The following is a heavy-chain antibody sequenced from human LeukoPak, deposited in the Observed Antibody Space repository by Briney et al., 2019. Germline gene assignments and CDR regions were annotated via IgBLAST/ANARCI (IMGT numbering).Heavy chain of an antibody. CDR3: ARDPHDSSGYYYKGYFQH. Sequence: SVKVSCKASGGTFSSYAISWVRQAPGQGLEWMGGIIPIFGTANYAQKFQGRVTITADESTSTAYMELSSLRSEDTAVYYCARDPHDSSGYYYKGYFQHWGQGTLVTVSS. CDR2: IIPIFGTA. D-gene: IGHD3-22*01. J-gene: IGHJ1*01. V-gene: IGHV1-69*13. CDR1: GGTFSSYA.